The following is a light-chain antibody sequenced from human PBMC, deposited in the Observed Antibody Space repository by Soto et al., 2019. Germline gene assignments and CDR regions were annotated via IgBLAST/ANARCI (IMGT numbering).Light chain of an antibody. J-gene: IGLJ2*01. CDR1: SGHSSYI. CDR2: LEAGGSY. V-gene: IGLV4-60*02. Sequence: QPVLTQSSSASASLGSSVKLTCTLSSGHSSYIIAWHQQQPGKAPRYLMKLEAGGSYNKGSGVPDRFSGSSSGAARYLTISSLQFEDEADYYCETWASNILVFGGGTKLTVL. CDR3: ETWASNILV.